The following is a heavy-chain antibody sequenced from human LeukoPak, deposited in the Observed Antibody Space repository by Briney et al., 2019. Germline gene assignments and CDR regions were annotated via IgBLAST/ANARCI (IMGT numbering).Heavy chain of an antibody. Sequence: GGSLRLSCAASVFTFSNYWMAWVRQAPGKGLEWVANIKQDGSERDYVDSVKGRFTISRDDAKNSLYLQMNSLRAEDTAVYYCARGITMANWGQGTLVTVSS. V-gene: IGHV3-7*04. D-gene: IGHD3-10*01. CDR3: ARGITMAN. J-gene: IGHJ4*02. CDR1: VFTFSNYW. CDR2: IKQDGSER.